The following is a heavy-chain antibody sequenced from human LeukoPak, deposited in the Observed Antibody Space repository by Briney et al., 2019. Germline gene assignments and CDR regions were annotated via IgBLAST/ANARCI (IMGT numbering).Heavy chain of an antibody. CDR3: AREMATIDDY. D-gene: IGHD5-24*01. V-gene: IGHV4-34*01. CDR2: INHSGST. J-gene: IGHJ4*02. Sequence: SETLSLTCAVYGGSFSGYYWSWIRQPPGKGLEWIGEINHSGSTYYNPSLKSRVTMSIDTSKTQFSLKLSSVTAADTAVYYCAREMATIDDYWGQGTLVTVSS. CDR1: GGSFSGYY.